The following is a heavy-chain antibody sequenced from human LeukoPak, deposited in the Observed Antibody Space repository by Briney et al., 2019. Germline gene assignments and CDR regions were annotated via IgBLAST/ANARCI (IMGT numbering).Heavy chain of an antibody. D-gene: IGHD3-22*01. CDR2: ISSDGSST. CDR1: GFTFSSYW. Sequence: GGSLRLSCAASGFTFSSYWMHWVRQAPGEGLVWVSRISSDGSSTTFADSVKGRFTISRDNAKNTLYLHMNSLRAEDTAVYYCARISYESRGYYDYWGQGTLVTVSS. CDR3: ARISYESRGYYDY. V-gene: IGHV3-74*01. J-gene: IGHJ4*02.